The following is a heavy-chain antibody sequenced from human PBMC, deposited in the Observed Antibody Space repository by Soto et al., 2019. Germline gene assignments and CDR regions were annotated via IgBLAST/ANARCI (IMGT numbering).Heavy chain of an antibody. Sequence: QVQLVQSGAEVKKPGASVKVSCKASGYTFTSYDINWVRQATGQGLEWMGWMNPNSGNTGYAQKFQGRVTMTRNTSISTAYMELSSLRSEDTAVYYCARLGPYLQRNYYYYMDVWGKGTTVTVSS. CDR3: ARLGPYLQRNYYYYMDV. V-gene: IGHV1-8*01. CDR2: MNPNSGNT. J-gene: IGHJ6*03. CDR1: GYTFTSYD. D-gene: IGHD7-27*01.